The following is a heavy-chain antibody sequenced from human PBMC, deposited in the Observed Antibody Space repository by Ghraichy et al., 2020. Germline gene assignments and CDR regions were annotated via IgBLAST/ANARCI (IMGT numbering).Heavy chain of an antibody. CDR3: ARATREWLGRYYGVDV. CDR1: GFTFSGYN. Sequence: GGSLRLSCAGSGFTFSGYNMHWVRQAPGKGLEWVADISDDGSNEYYVESVKGRFTISRDNSKNTVYLQMNSPRPEDTAVYYCARATREWLGRYYGVDVWGQGTTVIVS. CDR2: ISDDGSNE. V-gene: IGHV3-30*03. D-gene: IGHD3-10*01. J-gene: IGHJ6*02.